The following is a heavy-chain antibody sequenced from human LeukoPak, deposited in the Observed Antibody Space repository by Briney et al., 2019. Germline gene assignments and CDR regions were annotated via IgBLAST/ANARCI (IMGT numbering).Heavy chain of an antibody. CDR3: ARRGGFDGDYGWYFDL. V-gene: IGHV4-59*08. CDR1: GGSISSYY. CDR2: IYYSGST. D-gene: IGHD4-17*01. Sequence: PSETLSLTCTVSGGSISSYYWSWIGQPPGKGLEWIGYIYYSGSTNYNPSLKSRVTISVDTSKNQFSLKLSSVTAADTAVYYCARRGGFDGDYGWYFDLWGRGTLVTVSS. J-gene: IGHJ2*01.